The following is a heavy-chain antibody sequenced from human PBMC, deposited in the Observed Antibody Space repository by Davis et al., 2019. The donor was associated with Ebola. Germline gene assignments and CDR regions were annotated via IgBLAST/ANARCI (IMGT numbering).Heavy chain of an antibody. J-gene: IGHJ5*02. V-gene: IGHV3-11*01. CDR3: AKYITTSPSRYFDP. Sequence: GESLKISCAASGFTFSDYYMSWIRQAPGKGLEWVSYISSSGSTIYYADSVKGRFTISRDNAKNSLYLQMNSLRAEDTAVYYCAKYITTSPSRYFDPWGQGTLVTVSS. CDR2: ISSSGSTI. CDR1: GFTFSDYY. D-gene: IGHD3-3*01.